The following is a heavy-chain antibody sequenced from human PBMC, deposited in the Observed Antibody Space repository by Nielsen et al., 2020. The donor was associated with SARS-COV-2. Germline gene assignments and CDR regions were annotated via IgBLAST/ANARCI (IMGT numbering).Heavy chain of an antibody. CDR3: ASTRPRYTDSGTLKPGFYYAMDV. J-gene: IGHJ6*02. CDR1: GYTFTDYY. D-gene: IGHD3-10*01. Sequence: ASVKVSCKASGYTFTDYYVHWVRQAPGQGLEWMGRINPNSGATDYARKFQGRVTLSRDASISTAYMDLSRLRSDDTAVYYCASTRPRYTDSGTLKPGFYYAMDVWGQGTTVTV. CDR2: INPNSGAT. V-gene: IGHV1-2*06.